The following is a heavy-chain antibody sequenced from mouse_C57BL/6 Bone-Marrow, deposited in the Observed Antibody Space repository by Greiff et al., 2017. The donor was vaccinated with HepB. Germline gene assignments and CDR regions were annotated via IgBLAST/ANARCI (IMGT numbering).Heavy chain of an antibody. CDR1: GFTFSSYA. J-gene: IGHJ3*01. CDR3: ARDPITTVEGAY. Sequence: EVHLVESGGGLVKPGGSLKLSCAASGFTFSSYAMSWVRQTPEKRLEWVATISDGGSYTYYPDNVKGRFTISRDNAKNNLYLQMSHLKSEDTAMYYCARDPITTVEGAYWGQGTLVTVSA. D-gene: IGHD1-1*01. CDR2: ISDGGSYT. V-gene: IGHV5-4*01.